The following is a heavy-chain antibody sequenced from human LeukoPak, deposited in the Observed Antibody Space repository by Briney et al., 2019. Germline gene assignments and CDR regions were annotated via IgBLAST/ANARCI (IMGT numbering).Heavy chain of an antibody. D-gene: IGHD3-22*01. CDR3: ARAAASSGYYWD. CDR1: GYTFTSCY. Sequence: ASVTVSCTASGYTFTSCYMHWVRQAPGQGLEGMGISNPSGGSTSYAQRFQGRVTMSREPSTSTAYMALRNLKPDDTAVSYSARAAASSGYYWDCGPGTMVTVSS. J-gene: IGHJ1*01. CDR2: SNPSGGST. V-gene: IGHV1-46*01.